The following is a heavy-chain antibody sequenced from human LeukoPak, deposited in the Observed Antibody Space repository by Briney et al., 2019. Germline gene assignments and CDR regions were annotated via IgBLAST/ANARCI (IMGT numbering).Heavy chain of an antibody. CDR3: AKEGGTGTRFDY. D-gene: IGHD1-7*01. CDR2: ISGSGTGT. J-gene: IGHJ4*02. V-gene: IGHV3-23*01. CDR1: GFTFSSSA. Sequence: GGSLRLSCAASGFTFSSSAMSWVRQAPGKGLYWVSAISGSGTGTYYAHSVKGRFTISRDNSKNTLYLQMNSLRAEDTAVYYCAKEGGTGTRFDYWGQGTLVTVSS.